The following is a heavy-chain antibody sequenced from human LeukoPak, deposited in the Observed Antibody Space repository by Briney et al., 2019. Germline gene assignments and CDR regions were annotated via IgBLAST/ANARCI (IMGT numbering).Heavy chain of an antibody. D-gene: IGHD6-13*01. J-gene: IGHJ4*02. CDR1: GFTFSSYS. CDR3: ARAYSSSWYDY. V-gene: IGHV3-21*04. Sequence: PGGSLRLSCAASGFTFSSYSMNWVRQAPGKGLEWVSSISSSSSYIYYADSVKGRFTISRDNSKNTLYLQINSVRAEDTAVYYCARAYSSSWYDYWGQGTLVTVSS. CDR2: ISSSSSYI.